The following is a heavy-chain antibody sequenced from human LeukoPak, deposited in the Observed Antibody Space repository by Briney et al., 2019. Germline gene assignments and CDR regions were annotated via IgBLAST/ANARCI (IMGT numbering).Heavy chain of an antibody. CDR2: ISGSGSDI. CDR3: STDPRLLIY. Sequence: GGSLRLSCVVSGFSFSDSYMTWIRQTPGKGLEWPTYISGSGSDIYYADSVKGRFTISRDNAKNSLYLQMNSLRPEDTALYYCSTDPRLLIYWGHGTLVTVSS. D-gene: IGHD2-8*01. V-gene: IGHV3-11*01. CDR1: GFSFSDSY. J-gene: IGHJ4*01.